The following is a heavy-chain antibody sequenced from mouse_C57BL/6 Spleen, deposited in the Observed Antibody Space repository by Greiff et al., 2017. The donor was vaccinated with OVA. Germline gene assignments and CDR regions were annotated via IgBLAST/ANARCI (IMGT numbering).Heavy chain of an antibody. CDR1: GYTFTSYW. CDR3: AGGAC. V-gene: IGHV1-53*01. Sequence: VQLQQPGTDLVKPGASVKLSCKASGYTFTSYWMHWVKQRPGQGLEWIGYINTSNGGTNYNEKFKSKATLTVDKSSSTPYMQISSWASESSAVYYWAGGACWGQGALVTVSA. CDR2: INTSNGGT. J-gene: IGHJ3*01.